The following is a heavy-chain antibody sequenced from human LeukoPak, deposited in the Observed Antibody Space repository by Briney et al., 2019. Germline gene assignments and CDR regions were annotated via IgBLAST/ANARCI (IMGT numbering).Heavy chain of an antibody. J-gene: IGHJ3*02. CDR2: ISSSGSTI. V-gene: IGHV3-11*04. CDR1: GFTFSDYY. Sequence: GGSLRPSCAASGFTFSDYYMSWIRQAPGKGLEWVSYISSSGSTIYYADSVKGRFTISRDNAKNSLYLQMNSLRAEGTAVYYCARVGWLHAFDIWGQGTMVTVSS. D-gene: IGHD5-12*01. CDR3: ARVGWLHAFDI.